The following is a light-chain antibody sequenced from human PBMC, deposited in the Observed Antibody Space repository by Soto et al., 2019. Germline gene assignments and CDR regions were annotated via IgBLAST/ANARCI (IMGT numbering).Light chain of an antibody. CDR3: TSYTTKSTWV. CDR2: EVS. J-gene: IGLJ3*02. Sequence: QSVLTQPPSASGSPGQSVTISCTGTSSDVGKYDYVSWFQHHPGKAPKLIIYEVSKRPSGVPDRFSGSKSATSASLAITGLQAEDEADYYCTSYTTKSTWVFGGGTKVTVL. CDR1: SSDVGKYDY. V-gene: IGLV2-8*01.